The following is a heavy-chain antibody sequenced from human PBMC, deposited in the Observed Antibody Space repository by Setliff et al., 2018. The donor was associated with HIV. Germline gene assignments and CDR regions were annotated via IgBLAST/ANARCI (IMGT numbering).Heavy chain of an antibody. V-gene: IGHV4-4*09. Sequence: SETLSLTCTVSGDSISTGYWTWIRQPPGKGLEWIGYIYNSASTSYNPSLKSRVTISVDTSKNQFSLKLSSVTAADTAVYYCASHSPSDHWGQGTLVTVSS. CDR3: ASHSPSDH. CDR1: GDSISTGY. J-gene: IGHJ5*02. CDR2: IYNSAST.